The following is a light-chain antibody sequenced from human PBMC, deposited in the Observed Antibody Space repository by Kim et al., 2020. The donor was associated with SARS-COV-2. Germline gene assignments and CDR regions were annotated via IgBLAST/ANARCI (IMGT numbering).Light chain of an antibody. Sequence: EVVLTQSPATLSLSPGERATLSCRASETVANSLAWFQQKPGQPPRLLIFDTSNRATGIPPRFSGSWSGTFFNLTISSLEPEDVAVYYCQQRHKWPPLTFGGGTKVDIK. CDR3: QQRHKWPPLT. J-gene: IGKJ4*01. V-gene: IGKV3-11*01. CDR2: DTS. CDR1: ETVANS.